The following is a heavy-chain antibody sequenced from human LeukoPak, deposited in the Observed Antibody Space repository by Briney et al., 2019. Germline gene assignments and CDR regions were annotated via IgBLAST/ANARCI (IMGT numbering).Heavy chain of an antibody. CDR1: GGSISSYY. CDR3: ARHMYYYDSSGYYRLDP. V-gene: IGHV4-4*09. Sequence: KASETLSLTCTVSGGSISSYYWSWIRQPPGKGLEWIGYIYTSGSTNYNPSLKSRVTISVDTSKNQFSLKLSSVTAADTAVYYCARHMYYYDSSGYYRLDPWGQGTLVTVSS. CDR2: IYTSGST. D-gene: IGHD3-22*01. J-gene: IGHJ5*02.